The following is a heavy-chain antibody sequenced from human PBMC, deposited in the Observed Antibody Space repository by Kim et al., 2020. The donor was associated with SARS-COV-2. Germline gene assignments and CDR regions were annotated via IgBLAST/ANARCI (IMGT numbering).Heavy chain of an antibody. CDR2: ISSSSSTI. J-gene: IGHJ2*01. CDR1: GFTFSSYS. V-gene: IGHV3-48*04. Sequence: RGSLRLSCAASGFTFSSYSMNWVRQAPGKGLEWVSYISSSSSTIYYADSVKGRFTISRDNAKNSLYLQMNSLRAEDTAVYYCARDRRYSYGFLPRYWYFDLWGRGTLVTVSS. CDR3: ARDRRYSYGFLPRYWYFDL. D-gene: IGHD5-18*01.